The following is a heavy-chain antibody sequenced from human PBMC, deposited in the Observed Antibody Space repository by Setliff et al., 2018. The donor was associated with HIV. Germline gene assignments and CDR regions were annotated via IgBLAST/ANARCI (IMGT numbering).Heavy chain of an antibody. CDR2: IYHSGIV. D-gene: IGHD2-2*01. CDR3: ARVRLRVPPSIFDY. Sequence: PSETLSLTCAVYGAPFNGYYWAWIRQSPAKGLEWIGEIYHSGIVNYNPSLQSRVTISTDTSKNQFSLRLNSVTVADTAVYYCARVRLRVPPSIFDYWGMGSLVTV. CDR1: GAPFNGYY. V-gene: IGHV4-34*01. J-gene: IGHJ4*02.